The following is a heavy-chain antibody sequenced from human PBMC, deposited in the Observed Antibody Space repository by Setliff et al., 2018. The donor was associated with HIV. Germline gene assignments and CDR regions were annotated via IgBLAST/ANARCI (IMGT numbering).Heavy chain of an antibody. CDR1: GGTFSSGTFSSYA. D-gene: IGHD2-2*01. CDR2: IIPIFGTA. Sequence: SVKVSCKASGGTFSSGTFSSYAIGWVRQAPGQGLEWMGGIIPIFGTANYAQKFQDRVTITADESTSTAYMELSSLRSEDTAVYYCARKEYQLLHAFDIWGQGTMVTVSS. CDR3: ARKEYQLLHAFDI. V-gene: IGHV1-69*13. J-gene: IGHJ3*02.